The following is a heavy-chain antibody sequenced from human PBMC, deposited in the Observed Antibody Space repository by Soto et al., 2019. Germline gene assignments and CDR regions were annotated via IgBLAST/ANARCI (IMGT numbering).Heavy chain of an antibody. J-gene: IGHJ5*02. CDR1: GYTFTSYY. Sequence: ASVKVSCKASGYTFTSYYMHWVRQAPGQGLEWMGIINPSGGSTSYAQKFQGRVTMTRDTSTSTVYMELSSLRSEDTAVYYCARVLGNIAAAGWFDPWGQGTLVTVSS. CDR3: ARVLGNIAAAGWFDP. V-gene: IGHV1-46*01. CDR2: INPSGGST. D-gene: IGHD6-13*01.